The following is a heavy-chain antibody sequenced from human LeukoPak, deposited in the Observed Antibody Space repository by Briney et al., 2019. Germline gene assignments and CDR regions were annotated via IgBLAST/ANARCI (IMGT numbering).Heavy chain of an antibody. Sequence: ASVKVSCKASGYTFTSYDINWVRQATGQGLEWMGWMNPNSGNTGYAQKFQGRVTITRNTSISTAYMELSSLRSGDTAVYYCASPIAVTTAFDYWGQGTLVTVSS. J-gene: IGHJ4*02. CDR3: ASPIAVTTAFDY. CDR1: GYTFTSYD. CDR2: MNPNSGNT. V-gene: IGHV1-8*03. D-gene: IGHD4-17*01.